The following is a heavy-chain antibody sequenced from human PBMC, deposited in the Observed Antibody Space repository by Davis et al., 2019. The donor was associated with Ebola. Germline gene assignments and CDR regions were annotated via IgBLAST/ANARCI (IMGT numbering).Heavy chain of an antibody. J-gene: IGHJ6*04. CDR2: ISSSSSYI. V-gene: IGHV3-21*01. CDR3: ARDSSGWYYGMDV. D-gene: IGHD6-19*01. CDR1: GFTFSSYS. Sequence: GESLKISCAASGFTFSSYSMNWVRQAPGKGLEWVSSISSSSSYIYYADSVKGRFTISRDNAKNSLYLQMNSLRAEDTAVYYCARDSSGWYYGMDVWGKGTTVTVSS.